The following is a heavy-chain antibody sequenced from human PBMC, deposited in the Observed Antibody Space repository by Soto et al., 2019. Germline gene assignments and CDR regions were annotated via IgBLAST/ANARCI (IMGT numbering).Heavy chain of an antibody. V-gene: IGHV3-30*18. CDR3: AKEHLYPSSTSLDS. D-gene: IGHD2-2*01. CDR2: VSADGSNQ. CDR1: GFTFNNYG. J-gene: IGHJ4*02. Sequence: QVQLVESGGGVVQPGRSLRLSCAASGFTFNNYGMHWVRQAPGKGLEWVAVVSADGSNQYYADSVKGRFIISRDNSKSTLYLQMNSLRAEDTAVYHCAKEHLYPSSTSLDSWGQGTLVTVSS.